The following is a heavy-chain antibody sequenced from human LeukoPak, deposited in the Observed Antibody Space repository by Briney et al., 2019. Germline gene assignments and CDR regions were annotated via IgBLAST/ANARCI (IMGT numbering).Heavy chain of an antibody. D-gene: IGHD3-3*01. CDR1: GGTFSSYA. CDR3: AKRNYDFWSGRPNWFDP. J-gene: IGHJ5*02. CDR2: IIPIFGTA. Sequence: SVKVSCKASGGTFSSYAISWVRQAPGQGLEWMGGIIPIFGTANYAQKCQGRVTITAHESTSTAYMELSSLRSEDTAVYYCAKRNYDFWSGRPNWFDPWGQGTLVTVSS. V-gene: IGHV1-69*01.